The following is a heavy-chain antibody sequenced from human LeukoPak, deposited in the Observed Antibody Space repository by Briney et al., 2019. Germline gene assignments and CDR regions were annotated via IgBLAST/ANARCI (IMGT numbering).Heavy chain of an antibody. CDR2: ISGSGTDT. CDR1: GLRFSGQY. CDR3: ATLHFHAMGV. Sequence: PGGSLRLSCAASGLRFSGQYMIWIRQAPGKGLEWVAFISGSGTDTFYADSVKGRFFISKDNTRDSLSLQMTSLSAEDTAMYYCATLHFHAMGVWGQGTTVTVSS. J-gene: IGHJ6*01. V-gene: IGHV3-11*01.